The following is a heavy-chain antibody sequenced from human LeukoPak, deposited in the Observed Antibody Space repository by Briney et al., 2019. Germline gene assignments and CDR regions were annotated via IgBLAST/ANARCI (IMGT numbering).Heavy chain of an antibody. CDR1: GFTFSSYS. CDR3: AREDSYGFAIDY. Sequence: GGSLRLSCAASGFTFSSYSMNWVRQAPGKGLEWVSSISSSTYIYYADSVKGRFTISRDNAKNSLYLQMNSLRAEDTAVYYCAREDSYGFAIDYWGQGTLVTVSS. V-gene: IGHV3-21*01. D-gene: IGHD5-18*01. J-gene: IGHJ4*02. CDR2: ISSSTYI.